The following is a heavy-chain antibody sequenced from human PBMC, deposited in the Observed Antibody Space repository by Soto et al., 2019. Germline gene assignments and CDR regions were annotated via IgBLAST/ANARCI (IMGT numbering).Heavy chain of an antibody. CDR3: ARKAPRARHYDFWSGPSYGMDV. Sequence: SVKVSCKASGGTFSSYAISWVRQAPGQGLEWMGGIIPIFGTANYAQKFQGRVTITADESISTAYMELSRLRSDDTAVYYCARKAPRARHYDFWSGPSYGMDVWGQGTTVTVSS. D-gene: IGHD3-3*01. CDR1: GGTFSSYA. J-gene: IGHJ6*02. V-gene: IGHV1-69*13. CDR2: IIPIFGTA.